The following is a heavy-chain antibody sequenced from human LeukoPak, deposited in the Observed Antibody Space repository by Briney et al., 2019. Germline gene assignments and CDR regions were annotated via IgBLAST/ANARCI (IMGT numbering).Heavy chain of an antibody. V-gene: IGHV1-46*01. CDR2: ISPSGGST. CDR3: ASLPSATPRDGYHYP. J-gene: IGHJ5*02. CDR1: GYTFTSNY. D-gene: IGHD5-24*01. Sequence: ASVKVSCTAFGYTFTSNYMHWVRQAPGQGPEWMGVISPSGGSTTYAQKFQGRVTLTRDMSTSTDYLELSSLRSEDTAVYYCASLPSATPRDGYHYPWGQGTLVTVSS.